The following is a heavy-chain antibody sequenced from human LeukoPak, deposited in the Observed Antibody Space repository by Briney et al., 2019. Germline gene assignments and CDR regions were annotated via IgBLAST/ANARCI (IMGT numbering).Heavy chain of an antibody. J-gene: IGHJ4*02. CDR3: AREQPPTYYDFWGTIDY. CDR1: GGSISNYY. CDR2: IYTSGST. D-gene: IGHD3-3*01. Sequence: SETLSLTCTVSGGSISNYYWSWIRKPAGKGLEWIGRIYTSGSTNYNPSLKSRVTMSVDTSKNQFSLKLSSVTAADTAVYYCAREQPPTYYDFWGTIDYWGQGTLVTVSS. V-gene: IGHV4-4*07.